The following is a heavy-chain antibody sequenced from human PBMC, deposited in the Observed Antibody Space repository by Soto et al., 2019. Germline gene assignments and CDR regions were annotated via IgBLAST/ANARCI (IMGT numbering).Heavy chain of an antibody. J-gene: IGHJ5*02. CDR1: SGSISSRTW. Sequence: QVQLQESGPGLVKPSGTLSLTCAVSSGSISSRTWWSWVRQPPGKGPEWIGEIYNSGSTNYNPSHKSRVTISVDKSKNLFSLKLSSVTAADTAVYYCARHGPRSTIPGARRGGFDPWGQGTLVTVSS. CDR3: ARHGPRSTIPGARRGGFDP. V-gene: IGHV4-4*02. CDR2: IYNSGST. D-gene: IGHD3-3*01.